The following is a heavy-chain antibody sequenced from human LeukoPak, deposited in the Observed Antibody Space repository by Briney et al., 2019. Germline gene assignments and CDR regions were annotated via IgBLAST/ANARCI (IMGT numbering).Heavy chain of an antibody. CDR3: AKDLTFYCSVTSCYNFDF. J-gene: IGHJ4*02. CDR1: GFTFSSYG. CDR2: IRYDGSNK. V-gene: IGHV3-30*02. D-gene: IGHD2-2*01. Sequence: GGSLRLSCAASGFTFSSYGMHWVRQAPGKGLEWVAFIRYDGSNKYYADSVKGRFTISRDNSKNTLYLQMNSLRAEDTAVYYCAKDLTFYCSVTSCYNFDFWGQGTLVTVSS.